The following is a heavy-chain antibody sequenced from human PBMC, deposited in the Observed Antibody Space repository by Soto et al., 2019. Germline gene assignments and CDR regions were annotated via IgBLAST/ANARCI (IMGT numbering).Heavy chain of an antibody. V-gene: IGHV1-69*13. CDR1: GGTFSSYA. CDR3: ARVITIFGVVINYGMDV. CDR2: IIPIFGTA. J-gene: IGHJ6*02. D-gene: IGHD3-3*01. Sequence: GASVKVSCKASGGTFSSYAISWVRQAPGQGLEWMGGIIPIFGTANYAQKFQGRVTITADESTSTAYMELSSLRSEDTAVYYCARVITIFGVVINYGMDVWGQGTTVTVS.